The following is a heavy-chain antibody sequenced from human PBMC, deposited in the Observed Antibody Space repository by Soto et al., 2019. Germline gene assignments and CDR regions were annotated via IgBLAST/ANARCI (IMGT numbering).Heavy chain of an antibody. CDR2: ISSSSSTI. J-gene: IGHJ6*03. CDR3: ARYPGMITFGGVIGANYYYYYMDV. CDR1: GFTFSSYS. Sequence: PGGSLRLSCAASGFTFSSYSMNWVRQAPGKGLEWVSYISSSSSTIYYADSVKGRFTISRDNAKNSLYLQMNSLRAEDTAVYYFARYPGMITFGGVIGANYYYYYMDVRGKGTTVTVSS. D-gene: IGHD3-16*02. V-gene: IGHV3-48*01.